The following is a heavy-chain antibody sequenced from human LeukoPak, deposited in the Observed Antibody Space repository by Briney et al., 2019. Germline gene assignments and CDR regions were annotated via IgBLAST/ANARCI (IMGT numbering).Heavy chain of an antibody. V-gene: IGHV3-23*01. CDR3: AKAAAAAAGTGYYFDY. Sequence: PGGSLRLSCAASGFTFSSYAMHWVRQAPGKGLEWVSAISGSGGSTYYADSVKGRFTISRDNSKNTLYLQMNSLRAEDTAVYYCAKAAAAAAGTGYYFDYWGQGTLVTVSS. D-gene: IGHD6-13*01. CDR1: GFTFSSYA. J-gene: IGHJ4*02. CDR2: ISGSGGST.